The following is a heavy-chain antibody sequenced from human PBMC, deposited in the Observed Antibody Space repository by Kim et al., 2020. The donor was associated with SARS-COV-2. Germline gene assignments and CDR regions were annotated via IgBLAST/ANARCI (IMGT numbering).Heavy chain of an antibody. Sequence: KGRFTISRDNAKNSLYLQMNSLRAEDTAVYYCARDRNVLRYFDWLSPSDYWGQGTLVTVSS. D-gene: IGHD3-9*01. CDR3: ARDRNVLRYFDWLSPSDY. V-gene: IGHV3-11*06. J-gene: IGHJ4*02.